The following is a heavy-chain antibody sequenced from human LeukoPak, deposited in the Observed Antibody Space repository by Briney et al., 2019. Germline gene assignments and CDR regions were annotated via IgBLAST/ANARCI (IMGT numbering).Heavy chain of an antibody. CDR1: GFTFSNAW. CDR3: TAGVGATAQDY. D-gene: IGHD1-26*01. J-gene: IGHJ4*02. V-gene: IGHV3-15*01. Sequence: PGGSLRLSCAASGFTFSNAWMSWVRQAPGKGLEWVGQIKTKTQGEATDYAAPVKGRLTISRDDSKNTLFLQTSSLRTEDTAVYYCTAGVGATAQDYWGQGTLVTVSS. CDR2: IKTKTQGEAT.